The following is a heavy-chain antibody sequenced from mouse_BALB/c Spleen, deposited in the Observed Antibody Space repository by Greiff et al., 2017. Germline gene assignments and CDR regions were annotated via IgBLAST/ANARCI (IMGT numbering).Heavy chain of an antibody. Sequence: VQLQQSGADLAKPGASVKMSCKASGYTFTSYWMHWVKQRPGQGLEWIGYINPSTGYTEYNQKFKDKATLTADKSSSTAYMQLSSLTSEDSAVYYCARSRIYDGYGDYAMDYWGQGTSVTVSS. CDR3: ARSRIYDGYGDYAMDY. V-gene: IGHV1-7*01. CDR1: GYTFTSYW. J-gene: IGHJ4*01. CDR2: INPSTGYT. D-gene: IGHD2-3*01.